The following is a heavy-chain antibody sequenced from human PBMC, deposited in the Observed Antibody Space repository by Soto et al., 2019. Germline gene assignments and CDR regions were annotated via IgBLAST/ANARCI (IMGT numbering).Heavy chain of an antibody. CDR1: GYTFTSYY. V-gene: IGHV1-46*01. J-gene: IGHJ1*01. CDR2: INPSGGST. Sequence: ASVKVSCKASGYTFTSYYMQWARQAPGQGLEWMGIINPSGGSTSYAQKFQGRVTMTRDTSTSTVYMELSSLRSEDTAVYYCACTYYYDSSGYYSSPEYFQHWGQGTLVTVSS. D-gene: IGHD3-22*01. CDR3: ACTYYYDSSGYYSSPEYFQH.